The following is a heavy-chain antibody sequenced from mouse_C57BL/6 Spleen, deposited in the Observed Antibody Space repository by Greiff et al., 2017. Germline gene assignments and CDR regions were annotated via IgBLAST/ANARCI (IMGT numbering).Heavy chain of an antibody. Sequence: VMLVESGAELVKPGASVKISCKASGYAFSSYWMNWVKQRPGKGLEWIGQIYPGDGDTNYNGKFKGKATLTADKSSSTAYMQLSSLTSEDSAVYFCAKALTGSNYYAMDYWGQGTSVTVSS. CDR1: GYAFSSYW. CDR3: AKALTGSNYYAMDY. V-gene: IGHV1-80*01. J-gene: IGHJ4*01. CDR2: IYPGDGDT. D-gene: IGHD4-1*01.